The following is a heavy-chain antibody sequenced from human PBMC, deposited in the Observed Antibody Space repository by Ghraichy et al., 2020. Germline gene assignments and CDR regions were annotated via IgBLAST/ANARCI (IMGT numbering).Heavy chain of an antibody. CDR1: GFTFDDYA. Sequence: SLNISCAASGFTFDDYAMHWVRQAPGKGLEWVSGITWNGDSIGYADSVKGRFTISRDNAKNSLYLLMNDLRTEDPALYYCAKDTLRRGPSTWFDPWGQGTLVTFS. CDR3: AKDTLRRGPSTWFDP. V-gene: IGHV3-9*01. J-gene: IGHJ5*02. D-gene: IGHD3-3*01. CDR2: ITWNGDSI.